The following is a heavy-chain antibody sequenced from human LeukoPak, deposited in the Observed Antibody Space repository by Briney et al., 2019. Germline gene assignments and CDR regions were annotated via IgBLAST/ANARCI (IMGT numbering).Heavy chain of an antibody. CDR1: GGSISSSNW. J-gene: IGHJ4*02. D-gene: IGHD3-10*01. V-gene: IGHV4-4*02. CDR3: ARAVYSYYYGSGSYYTIDY. Sequence: SGTLSLTCAVSGGSISSSNWWSWVRQPPGKGLEWIGEIYHSGSTNYNPSLKSRVTISVDKSKNQFSLKLSSVTAADTAVYYCARAVYSYYYGSGSYYTIDYWGQGTLVTVSS. CDR2: IYHSGST.